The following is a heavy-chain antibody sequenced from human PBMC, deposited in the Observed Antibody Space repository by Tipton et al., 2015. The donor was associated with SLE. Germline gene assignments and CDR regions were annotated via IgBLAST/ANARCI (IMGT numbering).Heavy chain of an antibody. J-gene: IGHJ4*02. CDR3: ARGSPGTLDY. D-gene: IGHD1-1*01. Sequence: TLSLTCAVYGGSFSGNYWSWIRQPPGKGLEWIGDFSHSGISSGSTNYNPSLKSRVTMSVDTSKNQFSLNLSSVTAADTAVYYCARGSPGTLDYWGQGTLVTVSS. V-gene: IGHV4-34*01. CDR2: FSHSGISSGST. CDR1: GGSFSGNY.